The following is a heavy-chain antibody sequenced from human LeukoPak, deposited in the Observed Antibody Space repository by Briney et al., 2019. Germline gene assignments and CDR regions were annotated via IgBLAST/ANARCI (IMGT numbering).Heavy chain of an antibody. V-gene: IGHV1-46*01. Sequence: ASVKVSCKASGYTFTSYYMHWVRQAPGQGLEWMGIINPSGGSTTYAQKFQGRVTMTGDMSTSTVYMELSSLRSEDSAVYYCARVYYSSPRAWFDYWGQGTLVTVSS. J-gene: IGHJ5*01. D-gene: IGHD6-13*01. CDR3: ARVYYSSPRAWFDY. CDR2: INPSGGST. CDR1: GYTFTSYY.